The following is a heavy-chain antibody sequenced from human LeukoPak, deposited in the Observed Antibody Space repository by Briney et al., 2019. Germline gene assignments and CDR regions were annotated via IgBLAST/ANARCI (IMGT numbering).Heavy chain of an antibody. V-gene: IGHV3-21*04. CDR1: GFTFRTYW. J-gene: IGHJ4*02. Sequence: GGSLRLSCATSGFTFRTYWMSWVRQAPGRGLEWVSSISSSSSYIYYADSVKGRFTISRDNAKNSLYLQMNSLRAEDTALYYCAKAYSSGWYAAAHEFDYWGQGTLVTVSS. CDR3: AKAYSSGWYAAAHEFDY. D-gene: IGHD6-19*01. CDR2: ISSSSSYI.